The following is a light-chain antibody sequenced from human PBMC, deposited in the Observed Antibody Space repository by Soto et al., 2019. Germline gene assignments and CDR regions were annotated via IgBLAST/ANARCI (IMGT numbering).Light chain of an antibody. CDR2: DAS. J-gene: IGKJ4*01. CDR3: QHRSNWPPT. Sequence: EIVLTQSPATLSLSPGERATLSCRASQSVRSSLAWYQQKPGQPPRLLIYDASSRATGIPARFSGGGSGTDFTLTISSLEPDDFAIYYCQHRSNWPPTFGGGTRVEIK. CDR1: QSVRSS. V-gene: IGKV3-11*01.